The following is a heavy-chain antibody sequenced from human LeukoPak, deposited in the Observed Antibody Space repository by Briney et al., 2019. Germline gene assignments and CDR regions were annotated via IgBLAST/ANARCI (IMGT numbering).Heavy chain of an antibody. D-gene: IGHD2-15*01. CDR3: ARDGDITPTDV. V-gene: IGHV3-33*01. CDR2: IWYEGSNK. J-gene: IGHJ6*02. Sequence: GGSLRLSCAASGFTFSSFGMHGVRQAPGKGLEGVAVIWYEGSNKYYADSVKGRFTISRDNSKNTLYLQMNSVRAEDTAVYYCARDGDITPTDVWGQGTTVTVSS. CDR1: GFTFSSFG.